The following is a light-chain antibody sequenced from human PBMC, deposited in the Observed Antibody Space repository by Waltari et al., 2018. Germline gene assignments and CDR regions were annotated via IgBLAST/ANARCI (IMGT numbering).Light chain of an antibody. CDR1: RSTIGINT. V-gene: IGLV1-44*01. CDR3: AAWDDSLNGFYV. J-gene: IGLJ1*01. CDR2: GQN. Sequence: QSVLTQPPSASGTPGQRVTISCSGSRSTIGINTGKRYQQPPATPPPPPLHRQQQLPGTAHTLIIYGQNQRPSGVPARFSGSKSGTSASLAISGLQSEDEAHYYCAAWDDSLNGFYVFGTGTKVTVL.